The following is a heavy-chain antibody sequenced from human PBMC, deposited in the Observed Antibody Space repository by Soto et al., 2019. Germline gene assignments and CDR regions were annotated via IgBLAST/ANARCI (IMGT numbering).Heavy chain of an antibody. CDR3: ARSVGSSSNRFVYYYYMDV. Sequence: PSETLSLTCTVSGGSISSYYWSWIRQPPGKGLEWIGYIYYSGSTNYNPSLKSRVTISVDTSKNQFSLKLSSVTAADTAVYYCARSVGSSSNRFVYYYYMDVWGKGTTLTVSS. J-gene: IGHJ6*03. CDR2: IYYSGST. D-gene: IGHD6-6*01. V-gene: IGHV4-59*08. CDR1: GGSISSYY.